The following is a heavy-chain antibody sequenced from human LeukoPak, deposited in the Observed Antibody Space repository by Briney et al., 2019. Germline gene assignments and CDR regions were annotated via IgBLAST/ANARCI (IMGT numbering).Heavy chain of an antibody. V-gene: IGHV3-15*01. J-gene: IGHJ4*02. CDR3: TTEDSIVVVIATYY. CDR2: IKSKTDGGTT. D-gene: IGHD2-21*01. Sequence: PGGSLRLSCAASGFTFSNAWMSWVRQAPGKGLEWVGRIKSKTDGGTTDYAAPVKGRFTISRDDSKNTLYLQMNSLKTEDTAVYYCTTEDSIVVVIATYYWGQGTLVTVSA. CDR1: GFTFSNAW.